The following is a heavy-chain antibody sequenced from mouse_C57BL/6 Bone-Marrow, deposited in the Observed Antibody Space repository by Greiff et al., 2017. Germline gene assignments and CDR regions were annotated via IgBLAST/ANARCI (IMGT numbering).Heavy chain of an antibody. V-gene: IGHV1-59*01. CDR2: IDPSDSYT. D-gene: IGHD2-2*01. Sequence: QVQLQQPGAELVRPGTSVKLSCKASGYTFTSYWMHWVKQRPGQGLEWIGVIDPSDSYTNYYQKFKGKATLTVDTSSSTAYMQLSSLTSEDSAVYYCATLLWLRRGFAYWGQGTLVTVSA. J-gene: IGHJ3*01. CDR3: ATLLWLRRGFAY. CDR1: GYTFTSYW.